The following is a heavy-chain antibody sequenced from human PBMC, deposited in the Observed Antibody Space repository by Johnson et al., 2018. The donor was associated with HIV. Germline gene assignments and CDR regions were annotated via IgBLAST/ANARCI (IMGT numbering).Heavy chain of an antibody. V-gene: IGHV3-66*01. CDR3: ARGGWGDAFDI. CDR2: IYSGGTT. Sequence: MQLVESGGGLVQPGGSLRLSCAASGFTVSSNYMSWVRQAPGKGLEWVSVIYSGGTTYYADSVKGRFTISRDNSKNMLYLQMNSLRAEDTAVYYCARGGWGDAFDIWGQGTMVTVSS. CDR1: GFTVSSNY. D-gene: IGHD3-16*01. J-gene: IGHJ3*02.